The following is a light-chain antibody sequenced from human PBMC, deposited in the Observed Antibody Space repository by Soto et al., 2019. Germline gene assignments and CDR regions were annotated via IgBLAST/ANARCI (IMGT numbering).Light chain of an antibody. CDR2: SNN. CDR1: SSNIGSNT. V-gene: IGLV1-44*01. CDR3: AAWDDSLHVV. Sequence: QSVLTQPPSASGTPGQRVTISCSGSSSNIGSNTVNWYQQLPGTAPKLLISSNNQRPSGVPDRFSGSKSGTSASLAISGLQSEDEADYYCAAWDDSLHVVFGGGTQLTVL. J-gene: IGLJ2*01.